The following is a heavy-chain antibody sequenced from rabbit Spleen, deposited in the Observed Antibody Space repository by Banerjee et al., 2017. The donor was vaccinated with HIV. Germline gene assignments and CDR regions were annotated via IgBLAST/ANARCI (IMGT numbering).Heavy chain of an antibody. CDR1: GVSFSSSSY. D-gene: IGHD1-1*01. CDR2: IDTGSSGFT. Sequence: QEQLEESGGDLVKPGASLTLTCTASGVSFSSSSYMWWVRQAPGKGLEWIACIDTGSSGFTYFATWAKGRLTCSKTSSTTVTLQMTRLTAADTATYFCTRDSGSGPYIDGYFNLWGPGTLVTVS. J-gene: IGHJ4*01. CDR3: TRDSGSGPYIDGYFNL. V-gene: IGHV1S45*01.